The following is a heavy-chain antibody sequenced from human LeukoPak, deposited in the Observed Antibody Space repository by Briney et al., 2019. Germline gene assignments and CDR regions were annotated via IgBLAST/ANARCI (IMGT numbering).Heavy chain of an antibody. J-gene: IGHJ4*02. D-gene: IGHD3-3*01. CDR2: IRYDGSNK. V-gene: IGHV3-30*02. Sequence: GGSLRLSCAASGFIFSNSGMHWVRQAPGKGLEWVAFIRYDGSNKYYADSVKGRFSISRDNSKNTLDLQMNSLIPEDTAVYYCARDHYYDFWSGYPSYFDYWGQGTLVTVSS. CDR1: GFIFSNSG. CDR3: ARDHYYDFWSGYPSYFDY.